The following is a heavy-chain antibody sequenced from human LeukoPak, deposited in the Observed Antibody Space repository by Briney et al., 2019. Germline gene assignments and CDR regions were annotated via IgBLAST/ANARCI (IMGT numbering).Heavy chain of an antibody. CDR3: ARDQEGFDY. J-gene: IGHJ4*02. Sequence: ASVKVSCKASGYTFTSNYIHWVRQAPGQGLEWMGMIYPRDGSTSYAQKFQGRVTVTRDTSTSTVHMELSGLRSEDTAVYYCARDQEGFDYWGQGTLVTVFS. CDR2: IYPRDGST. V-gene: IGHV1-46*01. CDR1: GYTFTSNY.